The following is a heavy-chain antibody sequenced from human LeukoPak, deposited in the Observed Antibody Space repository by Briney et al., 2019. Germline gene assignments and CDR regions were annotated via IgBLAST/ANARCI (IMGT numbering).Heavy chain of an antibody. D-gene: IGHD3-22*01. CDR3: ARVVGYYDSSGYYYRAIDY. V-gene: IGHV3-21*01. CDR2: ISSSSSYI. CDR1: GFTFSSYS. J-gene: IGHJ4*02. Sequence: GGSLRLSCAASGFTFSSYSTNWVRQAPGKGLEWVSSISSSSSYIYYADSVKGRFTISRDNAKNSLYLQMNSLRAEDTAVYYCARVVGYYDSSGYYYRAIDYWGQGTLVTVSS.